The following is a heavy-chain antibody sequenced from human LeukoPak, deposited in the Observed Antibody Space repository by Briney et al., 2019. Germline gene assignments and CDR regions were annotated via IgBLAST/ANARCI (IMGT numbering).Heavy chain of an antibody. CDR2: ISSSGSTI. J-gene: IGHJ6*03. CDR3: AKGWGDYYYYYMDV. V-gene: IGHV3-48*03. CDR1: GFTFSSYE. D-gene: IGHD3-16*01. Sequence: GGSLRLSCAASGFTFSSYEMNWVRQAPGKGLEWVSYISSSGSTIYYADSVKGRFTISRDNAKNSLYLQMNSLRAEDTAVYYCAKGWGDYYYYYMDVWGKGTTVTVSS.